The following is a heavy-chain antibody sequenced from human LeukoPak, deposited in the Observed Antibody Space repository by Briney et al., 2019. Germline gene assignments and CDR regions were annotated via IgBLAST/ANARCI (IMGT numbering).Heavy chain of an antibody. CDR2: INPNSGGT. V-gene: IGHV1-2*06. CDR1: GYTFTGYY. J-gene: IGHJ4*02. D-gene: IGHD6-19*01. Sequence: ASVKVSCKASGYTFTGYYMHWVRQAPGQGLEWMGRINPNSGGTNYAQKFQGRVTMTRDTSISTAYMELSRLRSDDTAVYYCALSSGWYRSYFDYWGQGTLVTVSS. CDR3: ALSSGWYRSYFDY.